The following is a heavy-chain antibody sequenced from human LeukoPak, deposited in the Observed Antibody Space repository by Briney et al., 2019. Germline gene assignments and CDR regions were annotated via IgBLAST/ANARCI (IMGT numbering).Heavy chain of an antibody. CDR1: GYTFTGYY. J-gene: IGHJ5*02. CDR3: ARDVDCSSTSCYTRFDP. D-gene: IGHD2-2*02. Sequence: EASVKVSCKASGYTFTGYYMHWVRQAPGQGLEWMGWINPNSGGTNNAQKFQGRVTMTRDTSISTAYMELSRLRSDDTAVYYCARDVDCSSTSCYTRFDPWGQGTLVTVSS. V-gene: IGHV1-2*02. CDR2: INPNSGGT.